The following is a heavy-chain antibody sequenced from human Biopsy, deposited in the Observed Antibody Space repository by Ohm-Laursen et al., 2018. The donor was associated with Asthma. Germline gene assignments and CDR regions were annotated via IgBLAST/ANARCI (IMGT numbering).Heavy chain of an antibody. V-gene: IGHV3-30-3*01. D-gene: IGHD3-3*01. J-gene: IGHJ4*02. CDR3: AKRRGYSDLTDFDY. Sequence: SLRLSCSASRFTYEMHWVRQAPGKGLEWVAVISYDGSSIYYADSVKGRFTISRDNAKSTLYLQMNRLRTDDTAVYYCAKRRGYSDLTDFDYWGQGTLVTVSS. CDR2: ISYDGSSI. CDR1: RFTYE.